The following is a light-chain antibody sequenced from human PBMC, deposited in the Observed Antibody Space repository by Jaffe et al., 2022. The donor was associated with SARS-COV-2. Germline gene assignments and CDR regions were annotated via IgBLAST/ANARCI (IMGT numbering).Light chain of an antibody. Sequence: DIQMTQSPSSLSASVGDRVTITCRASQNIRRYLNWYQQKPGKAPNLLISGASSLQSGVTSRFSGSGSGTDFTLTISSLQPEDFAVYYCQQSDIAPLTFGGGTKVEIK. J-gene: IGKJ4*01. CDR1: QNIRRY. V-gene: IGKV1-39*01. CDR2: GAS. CDR3: QQSDIAPLT.